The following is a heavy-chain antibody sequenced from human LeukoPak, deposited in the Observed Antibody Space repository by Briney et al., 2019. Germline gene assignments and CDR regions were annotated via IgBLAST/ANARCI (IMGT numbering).Heavy chain of an antibody. CDR3: ARALNYYDSSGYPDY. CDR2: IYHSGST. D-gene: IGHD3-22*01. CDR1: GYSISSGYY. J-gene: IGHJ4*02. Sequence: PSETLSLTCAVSGYSISSGYYWGWIRQPPGKGLEWIGSIYHSGSTYYNPSLKGRVTISVDTSKNQFSLKLSSVTAADTAVYYCARALNYYDSSGYPDYWGQGTLVTVSS. V-gene: IGHV4-38-2*01.